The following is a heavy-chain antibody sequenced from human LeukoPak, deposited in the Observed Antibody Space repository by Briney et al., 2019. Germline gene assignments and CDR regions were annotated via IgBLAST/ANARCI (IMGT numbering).Heavy chain of an antibody. CDR1: GFTFDDYG. Sequence: GGSLRLSCAASGFTFDDYGMSSVRQAPGKGLEWVSGINWNGRSTGYADSVKGRFTISRDNAKNSLYLQMNSLRAEDTAVYYCASRRSHYYYYYMDVWDKGTTVTISS. CDR2: INWNGRST. J-gene: IGHJ6*03. V-gene: IGHV3-20*04. CDR3: ASRRSHYYYYYMDV. D-gene: IGHD3-10*01.